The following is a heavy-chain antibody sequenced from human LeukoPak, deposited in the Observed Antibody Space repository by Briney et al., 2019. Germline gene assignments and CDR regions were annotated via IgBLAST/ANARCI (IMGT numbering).Heavy chain of an antibody. V-gene: IGHV4-59*08. D-gene: IGHD6-13*01. CDR3: ARHLKSSWYHYYYYMDV. J-gene: IGHJ6*03. CDR1: GGSISSYY. Sequence: SETLSLTCTVSGGSISSYYWSWSRQPPGKGLEWNGYIYYSGSTNYNPSLKSRVTISVDTSKNQFCLKLSSVPPADKAVYYCARHLKSSWYHYYYYMDVWGKGTTVTVSS. CDR2: IYYSGST.